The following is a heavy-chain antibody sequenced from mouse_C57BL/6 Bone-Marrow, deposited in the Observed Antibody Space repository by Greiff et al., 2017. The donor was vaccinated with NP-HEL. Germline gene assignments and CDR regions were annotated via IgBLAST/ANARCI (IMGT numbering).Heavy chain of an antibody. CDR1: GFTFSSYC. V-gene: IGHV5-6*01. J-gene: IGHJ3*01. Sequence: EVQLVESGGDLVKPGGSLKLSCAASGFTFSSYCMSWVRQTPDTRLALVATISSGGSYTYYPDRVKGRFTISRDNAKNTRYLQMSSLKSEDTAMDYCASPYDYDVAWFAYWGQGTLVTVSA. CDR2: ISSGGSYT. CDR3: ASPYDYDVAWFAY. D-gene: IGHD2-4*01.